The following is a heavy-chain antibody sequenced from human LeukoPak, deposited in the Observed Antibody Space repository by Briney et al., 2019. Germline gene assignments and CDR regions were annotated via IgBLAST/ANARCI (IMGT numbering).Heavy chain of an antibody. CDR1: GGSISSGDYY. J-gene: IGHJ4*02. V-gene: IGHV4-30-4*01. CDR2: IYYSGST. Sequence: SETLSLTCTVSGGSISSGDYYWSWIRQPPGKGLEWIGYIYYSGSTYYNPSLKSRVTISVDTFKNQFSLKLSSVTAADTAVYYCASGGWELFDYWGQGTLVTVSS. CDR3: ASGGWELFDY. D-gene: IGHD1-26*01.